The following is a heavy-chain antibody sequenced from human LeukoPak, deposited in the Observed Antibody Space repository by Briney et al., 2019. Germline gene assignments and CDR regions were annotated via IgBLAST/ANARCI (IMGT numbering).Heavy chain of an antibody. V-gene: IGHV3-23*01. Sequence: PGGSLRLSCAASGFTFSSCAMSWVRQAPGKGLEWVSGISGSGSGGSTYYADSVKGRFTISRDNSKNTLYLQMNIRRAEDTSGYSCAKYSGYYDNSGLDYWGQGTMVTVSS. CDR2: ISGSGSGGST. J-gene: IGHJ4*02. CDR1: GFTFSSCA. D-gene: IGHD3-22*01. CDR3: AKYSGYYDNSGLDY.